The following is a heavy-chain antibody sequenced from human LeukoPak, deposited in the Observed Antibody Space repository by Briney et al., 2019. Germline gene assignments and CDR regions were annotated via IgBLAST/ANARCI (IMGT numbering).Heavy chain of an antibody. CDR3: ARGVRAWYYDSSLRYYFDY. CDR1: GGSFSGYY. V-gene: IGHV4-34*01. J-gene: IGHJ4*02. Sequence: SETLSLTCAVYGGSFSGYYWSWIRQPPGKGLEWIGEINHSGSTNYNPSLKSRVTISVDTSKNQFSLKLSSVTAADTAVYYCARGVRAWYYDSSLRYYFDYWGQGTLVTVSS. D-gene: IGHD3-22*01. CDR2: INHSGST.